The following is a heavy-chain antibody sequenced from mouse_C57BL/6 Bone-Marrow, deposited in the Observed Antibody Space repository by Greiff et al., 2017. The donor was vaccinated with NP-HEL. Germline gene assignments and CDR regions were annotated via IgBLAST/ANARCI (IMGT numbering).Heavy chain of an antibody. J-gene: IGHJ1*03. CDR3: ARPCYGSSSYWYFDV. CDR1: GYTFTSYG. Sequence: QVQLKESGAELARPGASVKLSCKASGYTFTSYGISWVKQRTGQGLEWIGEIYPRSGNTYYNEKFKGKATLTADKSSSTAYMELRSLTSEDSAVYFCARPCYGSSSYWYFDVWGTGTTVTVSS. V-gene: IGHV1-81*01. CDR2: IYPRSGNT. D-gene: IGHD1-1*01.